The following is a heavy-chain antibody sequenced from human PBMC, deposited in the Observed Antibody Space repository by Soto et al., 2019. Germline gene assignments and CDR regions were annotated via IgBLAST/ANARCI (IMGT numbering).Heavy chain of an antibody. CDR2: IRSKGHNYAT. Sequence: GSLRLSCAASGFAFSGSAMYWVRQASGKGPEWVGRIRSKGHNYATEYAASVKGRFTISRDDSKNTAYLQMNSLQTEDTAVYYCTRDLFSYDYSGILWFDPWGQGTLVTVSS. D-gene: IGHD3-16*01. V-gene: IGHV3-73*01. CDR3: TRDLFSYDYSGILWFDP. J-gene: IGHJ5*02. CDR1: GFAFSGSA.